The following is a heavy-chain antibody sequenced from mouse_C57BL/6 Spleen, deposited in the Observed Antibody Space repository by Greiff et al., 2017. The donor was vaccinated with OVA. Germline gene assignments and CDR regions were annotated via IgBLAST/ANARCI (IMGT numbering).Heavy chain of an antibody. D-gene: IGHD1-1*01. CDR1: GYTFTSYW. V-gene: IGHV1-69*01. CDR3: ARGDGSLDY. Sequence: QVQLQQPGAELVMPGASVKLSCKASGYTFTSYWMHWVKQRPGQGLEWIGEIDPSDSYTNYNQKVKGKSTLTVDKSSSTAYMQLSSLTSEDSAVYYCARGDGSLDYWGQGTTLTVSS. CDR2: IDPSDSYT. J-gene: IGHJ2*01.